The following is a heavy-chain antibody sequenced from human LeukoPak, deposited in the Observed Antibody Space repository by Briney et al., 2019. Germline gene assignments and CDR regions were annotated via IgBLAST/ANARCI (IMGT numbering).Heavy chain of an antibody. CDR2: IIPIFGTA. CDR3: ARDWVPAAKGPIYYFDY. J-gene: IGHJ4*02. Sequence: SVKVSCKASGYTFTGYYMHWVRQAPGQGLEWMGGIIPIFGTANYARKFQGRVTITADESTSTAYMELSSLRSEDTAVYYCARDWVPAAKGPIYYFDYWGQGTLVTVSS. D-gene: IGHD2-2*01. V-gene: IGHV1-69*13. CDR1: GYTFTGYY.